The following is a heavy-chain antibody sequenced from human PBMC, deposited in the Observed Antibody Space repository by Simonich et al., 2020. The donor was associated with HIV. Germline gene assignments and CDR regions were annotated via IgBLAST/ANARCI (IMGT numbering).Heavy chain of an antibody. CDR3: ASQNSGRYYGYFQH. Sequence: QLQLQESGPGLVKPSETLSLTCTVSGGSISSSSYYWGWIRQPPGKGLQWIGSIYYSGSTYYNPSLKSRVTISIDTSKNQFSLKRSSVTAADTAVYYGASQNSGRYYGYFQHWGQGTLVTVSS. D-gene: IGHD1-26*01. V-gene: IGHV4-39*01. CDR2: IYYSGST. CDR1: GGSISSSSYY. J-gene: IGHJ1*01.